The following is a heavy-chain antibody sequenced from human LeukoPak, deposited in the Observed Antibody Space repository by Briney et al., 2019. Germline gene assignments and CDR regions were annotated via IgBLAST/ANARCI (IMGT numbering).Heavy chain of an antibody. Sequence: ASVKVSCKASGYTFTSYAMHWVRQAPGQRLEWMGWINAGNGNTKYSQKFQGRVTITRDTSASTAYMELSSLRSEDTAVYYCARDLHGSGWYADHFDYWGQGTPVTVSS. CDR2: INAGNGNT. D-gene: IGHD6-19*01. V-gene: IGHV1-3*01. CDR3: ARDLHGSGWYADHFDY. CDR1: GYTFTSYA. J-gene: IGHJ4*02.